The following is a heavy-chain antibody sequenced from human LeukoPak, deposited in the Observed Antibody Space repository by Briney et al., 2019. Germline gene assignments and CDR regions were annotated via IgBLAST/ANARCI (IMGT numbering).Heavy chain of an antibody. J-gene: IGHJ4*02. CDR1: GYTFTSYD. V-gene: IGHV1-8*03. Sequence: ASVKVSCKASGYTFTSYDINWVRQATGQGLEWMGWMNPNSGNTGYAQKFQGRVTITRNTSISTAYMELSSLRSEDTAVYYCARGRPSAPHFDYWGQGTLVTVSS. CDR3: ARGRPSAPHFDY. CDR2: MNPNSGNT.